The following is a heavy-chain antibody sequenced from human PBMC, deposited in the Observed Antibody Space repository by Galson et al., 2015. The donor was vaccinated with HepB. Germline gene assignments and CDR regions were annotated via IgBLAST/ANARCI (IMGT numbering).Heavy chain of an antibody. V-gene: IGHV1-69*13. CDR1: GGTFSSYA. CDR3: ARDGGAMEYNWFDP. D-gene: IGHD3-16*01. J-gene: IGHJ5*02. Sequence: SVKVSCKASGGTFSSYAISWVRQAPGQGLEWMGGIIPIFGTANYAQKFQGRVTITADESTSTAYMELNSLRSEDTAVYYCARDGGAMEYNWFDPWGQGTLVTVSS. CDR2: IIPIFGTA.